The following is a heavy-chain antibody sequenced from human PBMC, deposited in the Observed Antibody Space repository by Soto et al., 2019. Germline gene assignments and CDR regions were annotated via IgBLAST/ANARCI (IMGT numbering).Heavy chain of an antibody. CDR3: TRGSVEGV. CDR2: IKTNTEGGTT. Sequence: EVQLVESGGGFIYPGGSLRLSCAASGLTISNAWMNWVRQAPGKGLEWVGRIKTNTEGGTTDYAAAVKGRFTVSRDDSTTTLYLQMNSLKTADTAVYYCTRGSVEGVWGQGTTVTVSS. V-gene: IGHV3-15*07. CDR1: GLTISNAW. J-gene: IGHJ6*02. D-gene: IGHD2-15*01.